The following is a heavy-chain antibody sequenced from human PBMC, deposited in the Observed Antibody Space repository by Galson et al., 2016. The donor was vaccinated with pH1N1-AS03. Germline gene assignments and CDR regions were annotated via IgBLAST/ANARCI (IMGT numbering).Heavy chain of an antibody. V-gene: IGHV1-69*04. CDR2: IIPISGMT. D-gene: IGHD5/OR15-5a*01. CDR3: SRVLRGEFVGSNGSFYVTVAFEI. Sequence: SCKASGGSFSDFGLNWVRQAPGQGLEWMGRIIPISGMTDYAKKFQDRVTIIADKSTTTAYMEVRSLRSEDTAVYFCSRVLRGEFVGSNGSFYVTVAFEIWGQGTKITVTS. CDR1: GGSFSDFG. J-gene: IGHJ3*02.